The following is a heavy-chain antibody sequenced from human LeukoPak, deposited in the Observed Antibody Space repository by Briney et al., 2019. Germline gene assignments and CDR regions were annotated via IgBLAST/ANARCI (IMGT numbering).Heavy chain of an antibody. D-gene: IGHD5-18*01. Sequence: PGGSLRLSCAASGFTFSSYAMHWVRQAPGKGLEWVAVISYDGSNKYYADSVKGRFTISRDNSKNTLYLQMNSLRAEDTAVYYCARDRGRRIQLWLGQFRPHTHQHTYNWFDPWGQGTLVTVSS. J-gene: IGHJ5*02. CDR3: ARDRGRRIQLWLGQFRPHTHQHTYNWFDP. CDR2: ISYDGSNK. V-gene: IGHV3-30*04. CDR1: GFTFSSYA.